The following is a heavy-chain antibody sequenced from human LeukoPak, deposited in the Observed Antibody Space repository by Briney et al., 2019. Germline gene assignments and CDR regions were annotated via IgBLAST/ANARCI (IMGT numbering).Heavy chain of an antibody. D-gene: IGHD6-19*01. Sequence: GGSLRLSCAASGFTVSSNYMSWVRQAPGKGLEWVSVIYSGGSTYYADSVKGRFTISRDNSKNTLYLQMNSLRAADTAVYYCARGSGWYAEYFQHWGQGTLVTVSS. CDR2: IYSGGST. CDR3: ARGSGWYAEYFQH. V-gene: IGHV3-53*01. J-gene: IGHJ1*01. CDR1: GFTVSSNY.